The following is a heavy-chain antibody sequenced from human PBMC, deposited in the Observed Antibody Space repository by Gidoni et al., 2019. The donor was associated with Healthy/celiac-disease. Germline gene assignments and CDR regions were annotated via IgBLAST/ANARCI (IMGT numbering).Heavy chain of an antibody. J-gene: IGHJ3*02. Sequence: EVQLLASGGGLVQPRGSLRLSCAASVFTFSSYSMRWVRQAPGNGLEWVSAISGSGGSTYYADSVKGRFTISRDNSKNTLYLQMNSLRAEDTAVYYCAKDLRGVVVVPAAIPDAFDIWGQGTMVTVSS. V-gene: IGHV3-23*01. CDR3: AKDLRGVVVVPAAIPDAFDI. CDR2: ISGSGGST. CDR1: VFTFSSYS. D-gene: IGHD2-2*02.